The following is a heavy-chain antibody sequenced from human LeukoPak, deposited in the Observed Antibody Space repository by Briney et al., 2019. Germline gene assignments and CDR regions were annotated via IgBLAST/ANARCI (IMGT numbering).Heavy chain of an antibody. CDR2: ISYDGSNK. Sequence: PGRSLRLSCAASGFTFSSYAMHWVRQAPGKGLEWVAVISYDGSNKYYADSVKGRFTISRDNSKNTLYLQMNSLRAEDTAVYYCARSQYCSGGSCYSGSDYWGQGTLVTVSS. V-gene: IGHV3-30-3*01. D-gene: IGHD2-15*01. CDR3: ARSQYCSGGSCYSGSDY. J-gene: IGHJ4*02. CDR1: GFTFSSYA.